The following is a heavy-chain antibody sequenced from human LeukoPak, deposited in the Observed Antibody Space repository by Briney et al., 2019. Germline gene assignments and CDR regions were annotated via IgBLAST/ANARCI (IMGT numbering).Heavy chain of an antibody. Sequence: PGGSLRLSCAASGFTFSSYAMSWVRQAPGKGLEWVSAISGSGGSTYYADSVKGRFTISRDNSKNTLYLQMNSLKAEDTAVYYCAKDGYYYDSSGYYLLMVGLAFDIWGQGTMVTVSS. J-gene: IGHJ3*02. CDR2: ISGSGGST. V-gene: IGHV3-23*01. CDR3: AKDGYYYDSSGYYLLMVGLAFDI. CDR1: GFTFSSYA. D-gene: IGHD3-22*01.